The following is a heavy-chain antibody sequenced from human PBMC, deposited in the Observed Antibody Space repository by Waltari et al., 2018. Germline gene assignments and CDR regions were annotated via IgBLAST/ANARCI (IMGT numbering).Heavy chain of an antibody. CDR2: IKKDGSEE. Sequence: VQLVESGGGLVEPGGSLRLPCAASGLTLSSYWMSWVRQAPGKGPEWVANIKKDGSEEYYVDSVRGRFTISRDNAKNSLYLQMNSLRPEDTAVYYCARDQWFAFDIWGQGTMVTVSS. CDR1: GLTLSSYW. V-gene: IGHV3-7*01. D-gene: IGHD3-22*01. J-gene: IGHJ3*02. CDR3: ARDQWFAFDI.